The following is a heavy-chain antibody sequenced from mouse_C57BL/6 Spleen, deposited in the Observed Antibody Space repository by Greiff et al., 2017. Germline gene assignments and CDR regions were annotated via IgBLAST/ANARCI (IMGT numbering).Heavy chain of an antibody. CDR3: AKNGIYDDYDEGSYYAMDY. D-gene: IGHD2-4*01. J-gene: IGHJ4*01. CDR2: IWRGGST. CDR1: GFSLTSYG. Sequence: QVQLKESGPGLVQPSQSLSITCTVSGFSLTSYGVHWVRQSPGKGLEWLGVIWRGGSTDYNAAFMSRLSITKDNSKSQVFFKMNSLQADDTAIYYCAKNGIYDDYDEGSYYAMDYWGQGTSVTVSS. V-gene: IGHV2-5*01.